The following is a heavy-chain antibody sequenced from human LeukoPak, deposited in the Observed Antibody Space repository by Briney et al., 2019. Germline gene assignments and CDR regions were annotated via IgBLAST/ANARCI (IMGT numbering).Heavy chain of an antibody. CDR1: GFTLSSYA. CDR3: ARGRGSYSLDY. Sequence: GGSLRLSCAASGFTLSSYAMSWVRQAPGKGLEWVSAISGNGDSTYYADSVKGRLTISRDNSKNTLYLQMNSLGAEDTAVYNCARGRGSYSLDYWGQGTLVTVSS. V-gene: IGHV3-23*01. D-gene: IGHD3-10*01. J-gene: IGHJ4*02. CDR2: ISGNGDST.